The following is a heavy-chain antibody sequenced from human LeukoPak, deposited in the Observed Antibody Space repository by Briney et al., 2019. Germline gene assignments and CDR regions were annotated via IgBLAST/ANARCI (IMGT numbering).Heavy chain of an antibody. Sequence: KASETLSLTCAVSGGSISSSNWWSWVRQPPGKGLEWIGEIYHSGSTNYNPSLKSRVTISVDKSKNQFSLKLSSVTAADTAVYYCARFKSHSSSRFDYWGQGTLVAVSS. CDR2: IYHSGST. D-gene: IGHD6-13*01. CDR3: ARFKSHSSSRFDY. J-gene: IGHJ4*02. CDR1: GGSISSSNW. V-gene: IGHV4-4*02.